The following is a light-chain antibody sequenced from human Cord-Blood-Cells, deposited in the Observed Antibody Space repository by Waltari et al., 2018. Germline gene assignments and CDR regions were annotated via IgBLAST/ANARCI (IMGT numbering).Light chain of an antibody. CDR3: QQRSNWPLT. CDR2: DAS. V-gene: IGKV3-11*01. CDR1: QSVSSY. Sequence: EIVLTQSPATLSLSPGERATLSCRPSQSVSSYLAWYQQQPGQAPRLLIYDASNRATGIPARFSGSGSGTDFTLTISSLEPEDFAVYYCQQRSNWPLTFGGGTKVEIK. J-gene: IGKJ4*01.